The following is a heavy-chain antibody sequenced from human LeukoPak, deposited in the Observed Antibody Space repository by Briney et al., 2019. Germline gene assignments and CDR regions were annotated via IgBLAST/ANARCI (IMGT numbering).Heavy chain of an antibody. J-gene: IGHJ4*02. Sequence: KSGGSLRLSCAVSGFTFSRNSMNWVRQAPGKGLEWVSSISTSSSYIYYADSVKGRFTISRDNARNSLYLQMNSLRAEDTAVYYCARGGVGVTLISWSDYWGQGTLVTVSS. D-gene: IGHD1-26*01. CDR1: GFTFSRNS. CDR2: ISTSSSYI. CDR3: ARGGVGVTLISWSDY. V-gene: IGHV3-21*01.